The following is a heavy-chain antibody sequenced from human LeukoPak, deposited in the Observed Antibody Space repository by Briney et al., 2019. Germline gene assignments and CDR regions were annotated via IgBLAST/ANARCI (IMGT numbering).Heavy chain of an antibody. CDR1: GFTFSSYA. CDR3: AKDLPSRGSSWCFDY. V-gene: IGHV3-23*01. CDR2: ISGSGGST. D-gene: IGHD6-13*01. J-gene: IGHJ4*02. Sequence: GGSLRLSCAASGFTFSSYAMSWVRQARGKGLEWVSAISGSGGSTYYADSVKGRFTISRDNSKNTLYLQMNSLRAEDTAVYYCAKDLPSRGSSWCFDYWGQGTLVTVSS.